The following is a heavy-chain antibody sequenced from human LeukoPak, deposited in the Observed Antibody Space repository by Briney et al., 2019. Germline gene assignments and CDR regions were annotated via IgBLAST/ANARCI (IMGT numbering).Heavy chain of an antibody. J-gene: IGHJ4*02. CDR3: AGLSINWNALGY. D-gene: IGHD1-1*01. V-gene: IGHV4-59*01. CDR2: IHYSGNT. CDR1: GGSISSYY. Sequence: SETLSLTCTVSGGSISSYYWGWIRQPPGKGLEWIGCIHYSGNTHYNPSLKSRVTISVDTSKNQFPLKLNSVTAADTAVYYCAGLSINWNALGYWGQGTLVTVSS.